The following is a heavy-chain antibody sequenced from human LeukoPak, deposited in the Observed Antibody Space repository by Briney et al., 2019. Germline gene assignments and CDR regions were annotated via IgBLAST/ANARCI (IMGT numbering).Heavy chain of an antibody. CDR2: IIPIFGTP. Sequence: ASVKVSCKASGGTFSSYAINWVRQAPGQGLEWMGGIIPIFGTPNYAQKSQGRVTITANKSTSTAYMELSSLRSEDTAVYYCARLVWFGDTATNWGQGTLVTVSS. V-gene: IGHV1-69*06. J-gene: IGHJ4*02. CDR3: ARLVWFGDTATN. D-gene: IGHD3-10*01. CDR1: GGTFSSYA.